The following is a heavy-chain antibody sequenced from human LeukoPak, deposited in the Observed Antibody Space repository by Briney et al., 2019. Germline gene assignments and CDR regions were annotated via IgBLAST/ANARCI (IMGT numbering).Heavy chain of an antibody. CDR1: GGSISSSSYY. Sequence: SSETLSLTCTVSGGSISSSSYYWGWIRQPPGKGLEWIGSIYYSGSTYYNPSLKSRVTISVDTSKNQFSLKLSSVTAADTAVYYCAGNELRAYSSSWYTGGAFDIWGQGTMVTVSS. D-gene: IGHD6-13*01. J-gene: IGHJ3*02. CDR3: AGNELRAYSSSWYTGGAFDI. V-gene: IGHV4-39*01. CDR2: IYYSGST.